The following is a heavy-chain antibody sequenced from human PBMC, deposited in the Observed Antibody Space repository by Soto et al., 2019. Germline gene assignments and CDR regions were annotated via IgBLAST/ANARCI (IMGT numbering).Heavy chain of an antibody. V-gene: IGHV4-39*07. Sequence: SETLSLTCTVSGGSISSSSYYWGWIRQPPGKGLEWIGSIYYSGSTYYNPSLKSRVTISVDTSKNQFSLKLSSVTAADAAVYYCARDISFFDYWGQGTPVTVSS. CDR1: GGSISSSSYY. CDR3: ARDISFFDY. CDR2: IYYSGST. J-gene: IGHJ4*02.